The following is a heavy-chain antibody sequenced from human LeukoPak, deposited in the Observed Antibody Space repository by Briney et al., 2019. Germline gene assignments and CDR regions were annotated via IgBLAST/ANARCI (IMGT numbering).Heavy chain of an antibody. Sequence: SETLSLTCTVSGGSISSSSYYWGWIRQPPGEGLEWIGSIYYSGSTYYNPSLKSRVTISVDTSKNQFSLKLSSVTAADTAVYYCASYYYDSSGYYVDYWGQGTLVTVSS. J-gene: IGHJ4*02. CDR3: ASYYYDSSGYYVDY. CDR1: GGSISSSSYY. CDR2: IYYSGST. V-gene: IGHV4-39*01. D-gene: IGHD3-22*01.